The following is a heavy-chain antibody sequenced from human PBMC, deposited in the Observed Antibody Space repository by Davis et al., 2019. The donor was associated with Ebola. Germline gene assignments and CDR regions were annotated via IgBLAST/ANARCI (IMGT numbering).Heavy chain of an antibody. J-gene: IGHJ3*02. V-gene: IGHV1-18*01. CDR2: ISAYNGNT. D-gene: IGHD3-10*01. Sequence: AASVKVSCKASGYTFTSYGISWVRQAPGQGLEWMGWISAYNGNTNYAQKLQGRVTMTTDTSTSTAYMELSSLRFEDTAVYYRARVFLWFGEPAAFDIWGQGTMVTVSS. CDR3: ARVFLWFGEPAAFDI. CDR1: GYTFTSYG.